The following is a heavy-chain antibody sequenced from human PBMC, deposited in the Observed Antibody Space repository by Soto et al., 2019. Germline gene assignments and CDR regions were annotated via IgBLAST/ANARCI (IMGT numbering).Heavy chain of an antibody. Sequence: QVQLVESGGGVVQPGRSLRLSCAASGFTFRSYGRRWVRQAPGKGLEWVASIWHDGSFKYEADSVKGRFTISRDNSKNTLSLQMNSLRADDTAAYYCARGEEEGNYFDNWGLGTLVTVSS. V-gene: IGHV3-33*01. J-gene: IGHJ4*02. CDR3: ARGEEEGNYFDN. CDR1: GFTFRSYG. CDR2: IWHDGSFK.